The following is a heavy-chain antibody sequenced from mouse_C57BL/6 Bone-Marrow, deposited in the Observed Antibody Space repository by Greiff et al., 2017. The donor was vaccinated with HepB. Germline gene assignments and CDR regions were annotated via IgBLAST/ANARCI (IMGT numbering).Heavy chain of an antibody. CDR3: TREVWLRRDWDAMDY. V-gene: IGHV5-9-1*02. CDR1: GFTFSSYA. J-gene: IGHJ4*01. CDR2: ISSGGDYI. D-gene: IGHD2-2*01. Sequence: EVQGVESGEGLVKPGGSLKLSCAASGFTFSSYAMSWVRQTPEKRLEWVAYISSGGDYIYYADTVKGRFPISRDNARNTLYLQMSSLKSEDTAMYYCTREVWLRRDWDAMDYWGQGTSVTVSS.